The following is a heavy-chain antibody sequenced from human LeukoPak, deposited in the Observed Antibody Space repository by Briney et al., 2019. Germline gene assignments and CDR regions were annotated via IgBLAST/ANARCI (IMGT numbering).Heavy chain of an antibody. V-gene: IGHV3-48*04. Sequence: PGGSLRLSCAASGFTFSSYSMNWVRQAPGKGLEWVSYISSSSSNIYYADSVKGRFTISRDNAKNSLYLQMNSLRAEDTAVYYCARTIWFGELIDYWGQGTLVTVSS. D-gene: IGHD3-10*01. CDR2: ISSSSSNI. CDR1: GFTFSSYS. J-gene: IGHJ4*02. CDR3: ARTIWFGELIDY.